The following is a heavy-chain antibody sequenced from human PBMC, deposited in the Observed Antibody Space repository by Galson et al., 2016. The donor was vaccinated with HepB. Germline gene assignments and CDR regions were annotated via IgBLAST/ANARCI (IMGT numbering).Heavy chain of an antibody. Sequence: CAISGDSVYNNGAAWVWIRQSPSRGLEWLGRTFYRSTWENHYAGSVKNRITISPETSRNQFSQHLNSVTPEDTAVYYCARAVMLGRGMDVWGQGTTVTVSS. CDR2: TFYRSTWEN. J-gene: IGHJ6*02. D-gene: IGHD3-10*01. V-gene: IGHV6-1*01. CDR1: GDSVYNNGAA. CDR3: ARAVMLGRGMDV.